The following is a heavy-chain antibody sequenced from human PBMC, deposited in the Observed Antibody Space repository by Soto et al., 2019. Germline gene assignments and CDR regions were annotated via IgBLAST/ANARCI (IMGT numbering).Heavy chain of an antibody. Sequence: ASVKASCKASGYPFTGYYLHWVRQAPERGLEWMGWITPNGGGTNDAQMLQGRVTTARKTSISTAYMKRSRLTSDDTAVYYGARVRGYSYHLFDYWGQGTLVTVSS. CDR1: GYPFTGYY. D-gene: IGHD3-16*02. V-gene: IGHV1-2*02. J-gene: IGHJ4*02. CDR3: ARVRGYSYHLFDY. CDR2: ITPNGGGT.